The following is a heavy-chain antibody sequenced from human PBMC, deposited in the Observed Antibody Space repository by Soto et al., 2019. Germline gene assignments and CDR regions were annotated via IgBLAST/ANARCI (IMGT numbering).Heavy chain of an antibody. V-gene: IGHV3-23*01. Sequence: GGSLRLSCAASGLTFSSYAMSWVRQAPGKGLEWVSAISGSGGSTYYADSVKGRFTISRDNSKNTLYLQMNSLRAEDTAVYYCAKDESRYCSGGSCYSLEDAFDIWGQGTMVTVSS. CDR1: GLTFSSYA. CDR2: ISGSGGST. J-gene: IGHJ3*02. CDR3: AKDESRYCSGGSCYSLEDAFDI. D-gene: IGHD2-15*01.